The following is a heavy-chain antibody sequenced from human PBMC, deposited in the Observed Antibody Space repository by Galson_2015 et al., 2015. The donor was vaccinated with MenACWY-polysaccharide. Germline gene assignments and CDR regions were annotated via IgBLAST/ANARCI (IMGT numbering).Heavy chain of an antibody. CDR1: GFTFDDYA. Sequence: SLRLSCAASGFTFDDYAMHWVRQAPGKGLEWVSGISWNSGSIGYADSVKGRFTISRDNAKNSLYLQMNSLRAEDTALYYCAKDRLFQYFDSSFDYWGQGTLVTVSS. CDR2: ISWNSGSI. CDR3: AKDRLFQYFDSSFDY. V-gene: IGHV3-9*01. D-gene: IGHD3-9*01. J-gene: IGHJ4*02.